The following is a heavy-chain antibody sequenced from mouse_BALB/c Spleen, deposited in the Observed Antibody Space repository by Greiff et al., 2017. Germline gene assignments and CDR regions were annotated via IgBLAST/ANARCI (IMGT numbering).Heavy chain of an antibody. CDR1: GFNIKDTY. J-gene: IGHJ3*01. Sequence: VQLKQSGAELVKPGASVKLSCTASGFNIKDTYMHWVKQRPEQGLEWIGRIDPANGNTKYDPKFQGKATITADTASNTAYLQLSSLTSEDTAVYYGARWYYGSSVFAYWGQGTLVTVSA. V-gene: IGHV14-3*02. CDR2: IDPANGNT. D-gene: IGHD1-1*01. CDR3: ARWYYGSSVFAY.